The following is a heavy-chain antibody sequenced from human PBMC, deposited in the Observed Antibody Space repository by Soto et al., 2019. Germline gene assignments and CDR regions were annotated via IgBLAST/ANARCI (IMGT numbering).Heavy chain of an antibody. J-gene: IGHJ4*02. CDR1: GYAFTDYD. Sequence: SLRGSCKACGYAFTDYDVHWVRQAPVQGFEWVGGINPESGNPKYVPKFQGRVTVTRDTSTSTAYMELNRLTSDDTAVYYCASEDCRNTNCLKGFDYWGQGTLVTVPQ. V-gene: IGHV1-2*02. CDR2: INPESGNP. CDR3: ASEDCRNTNCLKGFDY. D-gene: IGHD2-15*01.